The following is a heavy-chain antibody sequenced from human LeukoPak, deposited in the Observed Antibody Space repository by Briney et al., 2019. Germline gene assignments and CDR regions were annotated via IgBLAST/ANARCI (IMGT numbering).Heavy chain of an antibody. D-gene: IGHD3-16*01. CDR2: IYHSGST. CDR3: ARELKLRNNWFDP. CDR1: GYSISSGYY. Sequence: SETLSLTCTVSGYSISSGYYWGWIRQPPGKGLEGIGSIYHSGSTYYNPSLKSRVTISVDTSKNQFSLKLSSVTAADTAVYYCARELKLRNNWFDPWGQGTLVTVSS. V-gene: IGHV4-38-2*02. J-gene: IGHJ5*02.